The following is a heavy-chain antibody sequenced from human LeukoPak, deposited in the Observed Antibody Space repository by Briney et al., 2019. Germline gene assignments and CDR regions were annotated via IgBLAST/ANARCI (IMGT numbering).Heavy chain of an antibody. D-gene: IGHD2-15*01. J-gene: IGHJ4*02. CDR1: GYTFTGYY. Sequence: ASVKVSCKASGYTFTGYYMHWVRQAPGQGLEWMGWINPNSGGTNYAQKFQGWVTMTRDTSISTAYMELSRLRSDDTAVYYCARSPIGYCSGGSCYNGYYFDYWGQGTLVTVSS. V-gene: IGHV1-2*04. CDR3: ARSPIGYCSGGSCYNGYYFDY. CDR2: INPNSGGT.